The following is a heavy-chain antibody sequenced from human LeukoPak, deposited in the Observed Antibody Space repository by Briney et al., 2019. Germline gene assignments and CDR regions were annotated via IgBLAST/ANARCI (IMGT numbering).Heavy chain of an antibody. CDR1: GFTFSDYY. V-gene: IGHV3-11*01. J-gene: IGHJ6*02. Sequence: GGSLRLSCAASGFTFSDYYINWIRQAPGKGLEWVSHISSSGRLMQYADSVKGRFTITRDNAQNFMSLQMDSLKPEDTAVYYCARDTNNGLDVWGRGTTVTVSS. CDR2: ISSSGRLM. D-gene: IGHD1-14*01. CDR3: ARDTNNGLDV.